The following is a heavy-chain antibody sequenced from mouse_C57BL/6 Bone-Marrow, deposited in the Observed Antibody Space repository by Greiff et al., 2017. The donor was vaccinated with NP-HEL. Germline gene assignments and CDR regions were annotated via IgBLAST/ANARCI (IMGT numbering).Heavy chain of an antibody. J-gene: IGHJ2*01. CDR2: FYPGSGSI. CDR1: GYTFTEYT. V-gene: IGHV1-62-2*01. Sequence: VQLQQSGAELVKPGASVKLSCKASGYTFTEYTIHWVKQRSGQGLEWIGWFYPGSGSIKYNEKFKDKATLTADKSSSTVYMELSRLTSEDCAVYFCARHEEGEIYYGYEGYFDYWGQGTTLTVSS. CDR3: ARHEEGEIYYGYEGYFDY. D-gene: IGHD2-2*01.